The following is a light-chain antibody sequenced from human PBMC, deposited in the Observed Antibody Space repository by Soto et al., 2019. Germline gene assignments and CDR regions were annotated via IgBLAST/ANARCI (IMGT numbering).Light chain of an antibody. CDR1: KTVSNY. CDR2: DAS. V-gene: IGKV3-11*01. CDR3: QQRSNWPPT. Sequence: EIVLTQSPATLSLSPGERATLSCRASKTVSNYLAWYQQKPGQAPRLLIYDASNRATGIPARFSGSGSGTDFTLTISSLEPEDFAVYYCQQRSNWPPTFGLGTKVEIK. J-gene: IGKJ1*01.